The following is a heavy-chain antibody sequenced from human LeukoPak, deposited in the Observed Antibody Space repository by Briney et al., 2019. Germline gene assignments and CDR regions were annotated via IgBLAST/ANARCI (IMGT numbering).Heavy chain of an antibody. CDR1: GFTFSNYG. CDR3: ARGHYGLEV. CDR2: IWYDGSNK. Sequence: GGSLRLSCAASGFTFSNYGMHWVRQAPGKGLEWVAVIWYDGSNKYYPDSVKGRFTISRDNSKNTLYLQMNSLRAEDTAVYYCARGHYGLEVWGQGTTVTVSS. J-gene: IGHJ6*02. V-gene: IGHV3-33*01.